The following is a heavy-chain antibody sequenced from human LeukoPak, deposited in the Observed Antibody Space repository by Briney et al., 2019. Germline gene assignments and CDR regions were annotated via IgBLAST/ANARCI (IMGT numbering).Heavy chain of an antibody. CDR1: GGSFSGYY. CDR3: ARVGIVVVPAALRRALDI. CDR2: INHSGST. V-gene: IGHV4-34*01. Sequence: PSETLSLTCAVYGGSFSGYYWSWVRQPPGKGLEWIGEINHSGSTNYNPSLKSRVTISVDTSKNQFSLKLSSVTAADTAVYYCARVGIVVVPAALRRALDIWGQVTMVTVSS. D-gene: IGHD2-2*03. J-gene: IGHJ3*02.